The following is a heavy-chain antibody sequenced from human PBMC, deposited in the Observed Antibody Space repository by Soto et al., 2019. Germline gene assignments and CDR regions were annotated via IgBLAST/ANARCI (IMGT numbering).Heavy chain of an antibody. J-gene: IGHJ6*02. V-gene: IGHV3-48*02. D-gene: IGHD2-21*02. Sequence: PGGSLRLSCAASGFTFSSYNLHWVRQAPGKGLEWVAYISTISRTTYYADSVKGRFTISRDDASNAAFLQMNFLRHEDTAVYYCARGLVTRQYYNYYGMDVWGQGTAVTVSS. CDR3: ARGLVTRQYYNYYGMDV. CDR1: GFTFSSYN. CDR2: ISTISRTT.